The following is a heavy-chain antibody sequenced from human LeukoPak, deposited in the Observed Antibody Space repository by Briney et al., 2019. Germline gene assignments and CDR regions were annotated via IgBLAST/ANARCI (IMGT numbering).Heavy chain of an antibody. CDR3: ARLIVGATRYYYGMDV. J-gene: IGHJ6*02. CDR1: GGSISSYY. V-gene: IGHV4-4*07. Sequence: SETLSLTCTVSGGSISSYYWSWIRQPAGKGLEWIGRIYTSGSTNYNPSLKSRVTMSVDTSKNQFSLKLSSVTAADTAVYYCARLIVGATRYYYGMDVWGQGITVTVSS. CDR2: IYTSGST. D-gene: IGHD1-26*01.